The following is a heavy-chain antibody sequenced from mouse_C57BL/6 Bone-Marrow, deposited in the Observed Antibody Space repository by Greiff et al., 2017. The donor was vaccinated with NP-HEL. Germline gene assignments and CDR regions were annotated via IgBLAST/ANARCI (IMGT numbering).Heavy chain of an antibody. V-gene: IGHV1-52*01. D-gene: IGHD4-1*01. CDR1: GYTFTSYW. CDR2: IDPSDSET. CDR3: ARDWDPAWFAY. Sequence: QVQLKQPGAELVRPGSSVKLSCKASGYTFTSYWMHWVKQRPIQGLEWIGNIDPSDSETHYNQKFKDKATLTVDKSSSTAYMQLSSLTSEDSAVYYCARDWDPAWFAYWGQGTLVTVSA. J-gene: IGHJ3*01.